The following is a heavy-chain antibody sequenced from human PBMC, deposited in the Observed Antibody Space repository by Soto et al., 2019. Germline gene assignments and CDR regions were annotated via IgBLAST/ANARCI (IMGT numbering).Heavy chain of an antibody. CDR2: ISAYNGNT. V-gene: IGHV1-18*01. CDR1: GFTFTSYG. CDR3: ARRLQAFNWFDP. Sequence: ASVKVSCKASGFTFTSYGICWVRQAPGQGLEWMGWISAYNGNTNYAQKLQGRVTMTTDTSTSTAYMELRSLRSDDTAVYYCARRLQAFNWFDPWGQGTLVTVS. J-gene: IGHJ5*02. D-gene: IGHD4-4*01.